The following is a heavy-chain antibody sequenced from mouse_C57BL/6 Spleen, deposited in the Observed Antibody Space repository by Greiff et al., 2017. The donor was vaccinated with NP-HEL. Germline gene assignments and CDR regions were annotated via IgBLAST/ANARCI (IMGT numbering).Heavy chain of an antibody. CDR2: IYPRSGNT. V-gene: IGHV1-81*01. Sequence: VQLQQSGAELARPGASVKLSCKASGYTFTSYGISWVKQRPGQGLEWIGEIYPRSGNTYYNEKFKGKATLTADKSSSTAYMELRSLTSEDSAVYFCARNWDEAYWGQGTLVTVSA. CDR1: GYTFTSYG. CDR3: ARNWDEAY. J-gene: IGHJ3*01. D-gene: IGHD4-1*01.